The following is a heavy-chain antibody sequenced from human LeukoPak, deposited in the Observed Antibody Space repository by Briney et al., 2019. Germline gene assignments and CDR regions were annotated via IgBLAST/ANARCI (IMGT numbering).Heavy chain of an antibody. Sequence: PGGSLRLSRAASRFTFKTFSTRWVRRAPRKGLEGVSGISGSGGTTFYADPAKGRFTIDRDNSKNTLLLHINRLRGEDPAGNYVSKGSGGSWTGWFDPWGQGTLVTVSS. V-gene: IGHV3-23*01. CDR2: ISGSGGTT. J-gene: IGHJ5*02. CDR3: SKGSGGSWTGWFDP. D-gene: IGHD6-13*01. CDR1: RFTFKTFS.